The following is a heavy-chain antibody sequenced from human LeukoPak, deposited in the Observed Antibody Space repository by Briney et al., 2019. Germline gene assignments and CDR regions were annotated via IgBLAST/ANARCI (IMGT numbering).Heavy chain of an antibody. V-gene: IGHV4-34*01. J-gene: IGHJ3*02. Sequence: SETLSLTCAVYGGSFSGYYWSWIRQPPGKGLEWIGEINHSGSTNYNPSLKSRVTISVDTSKNQFSLKLSSVTAADTAVYYCARHGYCSGGSCYQGAFDIWGQGTMVTVSS. CDR2: INHSGST. D-gene: IGHD2-15*01. CDR1: GGSFSGYY. CDR3: ARHGYCSGGSCYQGAFDI.